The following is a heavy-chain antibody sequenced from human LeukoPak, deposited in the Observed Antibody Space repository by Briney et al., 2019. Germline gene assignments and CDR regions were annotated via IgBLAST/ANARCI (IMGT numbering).Heavy chain of an antibody. CDR3: ARSIPYGTTWYGRSDY. Sequence: GGSLRLSCAASGFPFSSYSMTWVRQAPGKGLEWVANIKPDGPTKFYVDSVKGRFTISRDNALNSLYLQMNSLRAEDTAIYYCARSIPYGTTWYGRSDYWGQGTLVTVSS. J-gene: IGHJ4*02. V-gene: IGHV3-7*03. D-gene: IGHD6-13*01. CDR2: IKPDGPTK. CDR1: GFPFSSYS.